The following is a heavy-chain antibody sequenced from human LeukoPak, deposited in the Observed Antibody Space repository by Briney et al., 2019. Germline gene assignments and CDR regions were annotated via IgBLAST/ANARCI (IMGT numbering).Heavy chain of an antibody. CDR3: GHMGDCRDIRCYTFHC. D-gene: IGHD2-15*01. Sequence: SGPTLVQPTQTLTLTCTFSGFSLNTSEVAVGWIRQPPGKALEWLALIYLNDDKGYSPSLKSRLSIAKGTAKNRVALIMTNMEPADTGTYYCGHMGDCRDIRCYTFHCWGQGTLFTVSS. J-gene: IGHJ4*02. CDR1: GFSLNTSEVA. V-gene: IGHV2-5*01. CDR2: IYLNDDK.